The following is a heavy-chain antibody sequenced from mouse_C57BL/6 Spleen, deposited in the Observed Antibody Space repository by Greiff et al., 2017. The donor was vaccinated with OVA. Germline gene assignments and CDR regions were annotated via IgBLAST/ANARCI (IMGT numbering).Heavy chain of an antibody. CDR2: IYPGDGDT. J-gene: IGHJ4*01. Sequence: VKLMESGPELVKPGASVKISCKASGYAFSSSWMNWVKQRPGKGLEWIGRIYPGDGDTNYNGKFKGKATLTADKSSSTAYMQLSSLTSEDSAVYFCARDYKDDYAMDYWGQGTSVTVSS. V-gene: IGHV1-82*01. D-gene: IGHD2-12*01. CDR3: ARDYKDDYAMDY. CDR1: GYAFSSSW.